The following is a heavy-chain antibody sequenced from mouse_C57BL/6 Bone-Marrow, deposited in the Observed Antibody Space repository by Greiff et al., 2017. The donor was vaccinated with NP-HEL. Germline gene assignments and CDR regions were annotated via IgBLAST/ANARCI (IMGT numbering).Heavy chain of an antibody. J-gene: IGHJ2*01. CDR1: GYSFTGYY. V-gene: IGHV1-42*01. Sequence: EVQLQQSGPELVKPGASVKISCKASGYSFTGYYMNWVKQSPEKSLEWIGEINPSTGGTTYNQKFKAKATLTVDKSSSTAYMQLKSLTSEDSAVYYCARGGYGSSPLYYFDYWGQGTTLTVSS. CDR3: ARGGYGSSPLYYFDY. CDR2: INPSTGGT. D-gene: IGHD1-1*01.